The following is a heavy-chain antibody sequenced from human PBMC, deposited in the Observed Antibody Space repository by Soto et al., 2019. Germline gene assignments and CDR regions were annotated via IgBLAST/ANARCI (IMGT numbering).Heavy chain of an antibody. V-gene: IGHV3-30*04. J-gene: IGHJ4*01. CDR2: ISYDGTNK. Sequence: GGSLRLSCAASGFMFSAYAMLWVRQAPGKGLEWVAAISYDGTNKYYADSVKGRFTISRDNSKNTLFLQMNSLRAEDTAVYYCARDPSPYTSGWYGVDFWGHGTLVTVYS. D-gene: IGHD6-19*01. CDR3: ARDPSPYTSGWYGVDF. CDR1: GFMFSAYA.